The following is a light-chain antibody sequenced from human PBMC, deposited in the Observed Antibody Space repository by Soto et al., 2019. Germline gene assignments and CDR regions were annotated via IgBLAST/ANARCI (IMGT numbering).Light chain of an antibody. CDR3: KSYTGINNGV. J-gene: IGLJ7*01. CDR1: SSDVGGYNY. CDR2: EVN. Sequence: QSALTQPPSASGSPGQSVTISCTGTSSDVGGYNYVSWYQQHPGKAPKVMIYEVNKRPSGVPDRFSGSKSGNTASLTVSGLQAEDEADYFCKSYTGINNGVFGGGTQLTV. V-gene: IGLV2-8*01.